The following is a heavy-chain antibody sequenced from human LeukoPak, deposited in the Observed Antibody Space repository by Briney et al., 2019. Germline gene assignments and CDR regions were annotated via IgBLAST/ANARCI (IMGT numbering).Heavy chain of an antibody. D-gene: IGHD6-19*01. Sequence: GASVKVSCKASGYTFTSYGISWVRQAPGQGLEWMGWISAYNGNTNYAQKLQGRVTMTTDTSTSTAYMELRSLRSDDTAVYYCARAPAVKYSSGWYAEYFQHWGQGTLVTVSS. CDR3: ARAPAVKYSSGWYAEYFQH. J-gene: IGHJ1*01. CDR1: GYTFTSYG. CDR2: ISAYNGNT. V-gene: IGHV1-18*01.